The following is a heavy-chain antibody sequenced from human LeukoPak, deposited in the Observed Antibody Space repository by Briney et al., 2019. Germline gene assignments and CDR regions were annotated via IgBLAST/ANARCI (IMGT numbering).Heavy chain of an antibody. CDR1: GGSISSGDYY. V-gene: IGHV4-61*08. J-gene: IGHJ3*02. D-gene: IGHD6-13*01. CDR3: ARVRGAAAPIDAFDI. CDR2: IYYSGST. Sequence: SETLSLTCTVSGGSISSGDYYWSWIRQPPGKGLEWIGYIYYSGSTNYNPSLKSRVTISVDTSENQFSLKLSSVTAADTAVYYCARVRGAAAPIDAFDIWGQGTMVTVSS.